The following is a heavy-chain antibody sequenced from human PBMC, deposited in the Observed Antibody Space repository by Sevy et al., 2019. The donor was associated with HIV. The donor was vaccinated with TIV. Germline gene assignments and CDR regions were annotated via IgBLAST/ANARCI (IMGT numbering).Heavy chain of an antibody. V-gene: IGHV3-7*01. Sequence: GGSLRLSCAASGFTFSSYWMSWVRQAPGKGLEWVGNIKQDGSEKDYVDSVKGRFTISRDNAKNSLYLQMNSLRAEDTAVYYCARDSAGGNPWVRWGQGTLVTVSS. CDR3: ARDSAGGNPWVR. CDR1: GFTFSSYW. CDR2: IKQDGSEK. J-gene: IGHJ4*02. D-gene: IGHD1-1*01.